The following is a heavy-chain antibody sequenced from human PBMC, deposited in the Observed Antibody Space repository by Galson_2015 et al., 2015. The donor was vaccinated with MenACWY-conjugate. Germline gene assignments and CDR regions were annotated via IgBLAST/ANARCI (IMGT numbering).Heavy chain of an antibody. D-gene: IGHD3-10*01. CDR3: AKENSYYGSGTGKDHYYFDY. Sequence: SLRLSCAASGFTVSSNYMSWVRQAPGKGLEWVAFIRYDGSNKYYADSVKGRFTISRDNSKNTLYLQMNSLRAEDTAVYYCAKENSYYGSGTGKDHYYFDYWGQGTLVTVSS. CDR2: IRYDGSNK. J-gene: IGHJ4*02. V-gene: IGHV3-30*02. CDR1: GFTVSSNY.